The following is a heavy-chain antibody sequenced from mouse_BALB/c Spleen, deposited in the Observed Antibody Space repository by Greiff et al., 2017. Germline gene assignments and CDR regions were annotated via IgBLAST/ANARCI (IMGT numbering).Heavy chain of an antibody. V-gene: IGHV3-2*02. J-gene: IGHJ4*01. CDR1: GYSITSDYA. CDR2: ISYSGST. CDR3: AREEVRRGYAMDY. D-gene: IGHD2-14*01. Sequence: EVQLVESGPGLVKPSQSLSLTCTVTGYSITSDYAWNWIRQFPGNKLEWMGYISYSGSTSYNPSLKSRISITRDTSKNQFFLQLNSVTTEDTATYYCAREEVRRGYAMDYWGQGTSVTVSS.